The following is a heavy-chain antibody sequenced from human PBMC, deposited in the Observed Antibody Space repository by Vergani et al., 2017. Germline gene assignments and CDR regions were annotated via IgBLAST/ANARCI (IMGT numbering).Heavy chain of an antibody. CDR2: ISYDGSNK. J-gene: IGHJ3*02. V-gene: IGHV3-30*18. CDR1: GFTFSSYG. Sequence: VQLVESGGGVVQPGRSLRLSCAASGFTFSSYGMHWVRQAPGKGLEWVAVISYDGSNKYYADSVKGRFTISRDNSKNTLYLQMNSLRAKDTAVYYCAKLPLIVGAYDAFDIWGQGTMVTVSS. D-gene: IGHD1-26*01. CDR3: AKLPLIVGAYDAFDI.